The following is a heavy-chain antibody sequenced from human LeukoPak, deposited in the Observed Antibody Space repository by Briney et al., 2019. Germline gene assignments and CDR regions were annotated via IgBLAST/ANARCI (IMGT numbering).Heavy chain of an antibody. CDR1: GFTFSSYA. CDR3: ARGPDIAATGHLFDY. J-gene: IGHJ4*02. CDR2: ISYDGSHK. Sequence: GGSLRLSCAASGFTFSSYAMHWVRQAPGTGLEWVAVISYDGSHKYYAESVKGRFTISRDDSKNTLYLQMNSLRADDTAVYYCARGPDIAATGHLFDYWGQGTLVTVSS. V-gene: IGHV3-30*04. D-gene: IGHD6-25*01.